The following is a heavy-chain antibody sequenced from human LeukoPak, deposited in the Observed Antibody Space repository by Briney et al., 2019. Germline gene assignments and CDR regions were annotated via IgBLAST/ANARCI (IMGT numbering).Heavy chain of an antibody. V-gene: IGHV3-74*03. J-gene: IGHJ4*02. Sequence: GGSLRLSCTASGFTFTTYWMHWVRHAPGKGLVWVARINTDGRVTTYAESVKGRFTVSRDNAENTLYLEMNNLTPEDTAVYYCIRETHVGLHLEYWGQGTLATVTS. CDR2: INTDGRVT. CDR3: IRETHVGLHLEY. CDR1: GFTFTTYW. D-gene: IGHD3-10*02.